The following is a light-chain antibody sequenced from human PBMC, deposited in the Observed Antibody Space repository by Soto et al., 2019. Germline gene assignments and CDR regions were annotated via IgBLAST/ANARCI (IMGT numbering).Light chain of an antibody. CDR3: CSSSPESTYV. J-gene: IGLJ1*01. CDR2: MGT. V-gene: IGLV2-23*01. CDR1: SNDVGASDS. Sequence: SALAQPASVSGSPGQSITISCTGTSNDVGASDSVSWYQQHPHKAPQVIVYMGTQPPSGASNRFSASTSSNAASLTTAGLQADDEADYFCCSSSPESTYVCGTGTKV.